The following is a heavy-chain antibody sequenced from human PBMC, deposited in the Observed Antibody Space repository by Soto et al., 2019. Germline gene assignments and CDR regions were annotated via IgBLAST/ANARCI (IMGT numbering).Heavy chain of an antibody. CDR1: GGSVSSRSHF. CDR3: ATLLGSHQHYYFGIDV. CDR2: IYYSGGT. V-gene: IGHV4-61*01. J-gene: IGHJ6*02. Sequence: QVQLQESGPGLVKPSETLSVTCTVSGGSVSSRSHFWSWIRQPPGGGLQWIGYIYYSGGTQFNPSLKSRVSMSVDTSKNQFSLRLSSVTAADTAVYYCATLLGSHQHYYFGIDVWGQGTTVTVSS. D-gene: IGHD2-2*01.